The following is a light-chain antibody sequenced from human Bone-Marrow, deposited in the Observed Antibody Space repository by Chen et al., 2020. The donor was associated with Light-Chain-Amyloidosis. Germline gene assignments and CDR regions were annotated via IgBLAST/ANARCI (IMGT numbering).Light chain of an antibody. CDR3: QQYKTYSK. CDR2: WTY. CDR1: QNISRW. Sequence: DIQMTQSPSTLSASVEDRVTITCRASQNISRWLAWYQQKPGKAPKLLIYWTYTFEPGVPSRFSGRGSGTEFTLTIRSLQPADFATDYCQQYKTYSKFGQGTKVEIK. V-gene: IGKV1-5*03. J-gene: IGKJ1*01.